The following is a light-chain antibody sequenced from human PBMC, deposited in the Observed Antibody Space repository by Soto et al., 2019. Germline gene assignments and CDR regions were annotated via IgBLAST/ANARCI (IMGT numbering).Light chain of an antibody. CDR1: SSNIETND. CDR2: SND. Sequence: QSALTQPPSASGTPGQRVTISRSGTSSNIETNDIFWHQQLPGSAPKLLIYSNDQRPSGVPDRFSASKSGTSASLAISGLRSEDEAEYFCATWDDSLSGVVFGGGTKLTVL. CDR3: ATWDDSLSGVV. V-gene: IGLV1-47*02. J-gene: IGLJ2*01.